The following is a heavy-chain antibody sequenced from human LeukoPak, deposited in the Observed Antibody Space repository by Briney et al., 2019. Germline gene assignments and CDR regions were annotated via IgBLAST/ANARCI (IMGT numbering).Heavy chain of an antibody. CDR2: INPSGGST. J-gene: IGHJ4*02. CDR1: GYTFTSYY. V-gene: IGHV1-46*01. Sequence: ASVKVSCKASGYTFTSYYMHWVRQAPGQGLEWMGIINPSGGSTSYAQKLQGRVTMTRDTSTSTVYMELSSLRSEDTAVYYCARGTTYCSSTSCPLSYWGQGTLVTVSS. D-gene: IGHD2-2*01. CDR3: ARGTTYCSSTSCPLSY.